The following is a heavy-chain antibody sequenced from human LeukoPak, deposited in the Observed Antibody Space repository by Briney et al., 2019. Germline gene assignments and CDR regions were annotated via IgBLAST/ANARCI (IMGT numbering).Heavy chain of an antibody. V-gene: IGHV1-2*02. Sequence: ASVTVSCKASGYPFTGYYLHGVRQAPGQGGEWMGWINPNSGFTNYEQKLQGRVTLTRDTSISTPYMELSRLRSDDTAVYYCARLADCSSSSCRSFAYWGQGALVTVSS. D-gene: IGHD2-2*01. CDR1: GYPFTGYY. CDR3: ARLADCSSSSCRSFAY. J-gene: IGHJ4*02. CDR2: INPNSGFT.